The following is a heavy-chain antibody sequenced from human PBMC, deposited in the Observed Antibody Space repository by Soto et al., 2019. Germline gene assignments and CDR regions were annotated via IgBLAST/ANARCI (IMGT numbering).Heavy chain of an antibody. CDR2: IIPILGIA. Sequence: QVQLVQSGAEVKKPGSSVKVSCKASGGTFSSYTISWVRQAPGQGLEWMGRIIPILGIANYAQKFQGRVTITADKPTRTAYMERCRLRSEDTAVYYWARDRGYCSGGSCYSADYWGQGTLVTVSS. D-gene: IGHD2-15*01. V-gene: IGHV1-69*08. CDR3: ARDRGYCSGGSCYSADY. CDR1: GGTFSSYT. J-gene: IGHJ4*02.